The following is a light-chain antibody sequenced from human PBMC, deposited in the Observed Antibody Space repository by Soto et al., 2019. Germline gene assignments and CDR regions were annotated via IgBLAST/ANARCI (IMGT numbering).Light chain of an antibody. Sequence: QSAVTQPASVSGSPGQSITFSCTGTSSDVGGYDLVSWYQQHPGKAPKLIIYEGSKRPSGISNRFSGSKSGNTASLIISGLQRDDEGDYYCCAYVSSNTLLFGGGTKLTVL. J-gene: IGLJ3*02. V-gene: IGLV2-23*01. CDR3: CAYVSSNTLL. CDR1: SSDVGGYDL. CDR2: EGS.